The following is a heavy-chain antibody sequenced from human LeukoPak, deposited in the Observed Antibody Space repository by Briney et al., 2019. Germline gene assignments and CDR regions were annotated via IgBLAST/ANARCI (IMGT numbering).Heavy chain of an antibody. CDR2: IYHSGST. D-gene: IGHD3-22*01. Sequence: SETLSLTCTVSGGSISSYSCSWIRQPPGKGPEWIGNIYHSGSTNSSPSLKSRVRISVDTSKNQFSLKLSSVTAADTAVYYCARVDSSSYYSSERSFDIWGRGTMVTVSS. CDR3: ARVDSSSYYSSERSFDI. V-gene: IGHV4-59*01. CDR1: GGSISSYS. J-gene: IGHJ3*02.